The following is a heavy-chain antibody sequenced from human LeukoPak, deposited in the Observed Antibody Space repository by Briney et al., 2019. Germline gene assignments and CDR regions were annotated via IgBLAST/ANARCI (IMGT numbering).Heavy chain of an antibody. D-gene: IGHD2-2*01. V-gene: IGHV3-30*02. CDR3: AKPPPFTAALFDY. J-gene: IGHJ4*02. CDR2: IRYDGSNK. Sequence: GGSLRLSCAASGFTFSSYGMHWVRQAPGKGLEWVAFIRYDGSNKYYADSVKGRFTISRDNSKNTLYLQMNSLRAEDTAVYYCAKPPPFTAALFDYWGQGTLVTVSS. CDR1: GFTFSSYG.